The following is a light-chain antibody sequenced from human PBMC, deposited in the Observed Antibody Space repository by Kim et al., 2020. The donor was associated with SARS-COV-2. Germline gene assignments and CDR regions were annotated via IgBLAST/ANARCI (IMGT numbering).Light chain of an antibody. CDR3: NSYDSNLEEAV. CDR1: SSNIGAGYD. Sequence: QSALSQPPSLSGAPGQRVTISCSGSSSNIGAGYDVIWYQQLPGRAPKLLIHEDSSRPSGVPDRFSGSKSGSSASLAISVLQAEDEADYYCNSYDSNLEEAVFGGGTQLTVL. V-gene: IGLV1-40*01. J-gene: IGLJ3*02. CDR2: EDS.